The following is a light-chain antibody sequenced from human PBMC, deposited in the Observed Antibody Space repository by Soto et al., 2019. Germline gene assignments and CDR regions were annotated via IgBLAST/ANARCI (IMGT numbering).Light chain of an antibody. Sequence: MTQSPSTLSVSPGERVTLSCRASQSVNTNLAWYQHKPGQAPRLLIYGASTRETGIPARFSGTGSGTEFTLTISSLQPEDFAVYYCQQYNNWTWPFGQGTKVDIK. CDR3: QQYNNWTWP. CDR1: QSVNTN. CDR2: GAS. J-gene: IGKJ1*01. V-gene: IGKV3-15*01.